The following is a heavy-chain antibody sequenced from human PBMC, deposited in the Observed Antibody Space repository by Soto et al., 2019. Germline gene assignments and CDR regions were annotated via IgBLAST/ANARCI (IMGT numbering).Heavy chain of an antibody. D-gene: IGHD1-26*01. Sequence: GSLRLSCAASGFTVSSNYMSWVRQAPGKGLEWVSVIYSGGSTYYADSVKGRFTISRDNSKNTLYLQMNSLRAEDTAVYYCARVQWELPPVKSPFFDYWGQGTLVTVSS. V-gene: IGHV3-53*01. CDR1: GFTVSSNY. CDR2: IYSGGST. CDR3: ARVQWELPPVKSPFFDY. J-gene: IGHJ4*02.